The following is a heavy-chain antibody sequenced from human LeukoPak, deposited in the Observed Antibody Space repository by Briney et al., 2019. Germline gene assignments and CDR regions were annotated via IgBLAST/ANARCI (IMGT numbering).Heavy chain of an antibody. D-gene: IGHD5-24*01. CDR1: EFSFETYW. V-gene: IGHV3-7*01. J-gene: IGHJ6*03. CDR3: ARGETMDV. CDR2: INEDGSEK. Sequence: GGSLRLSCVALEFSFETYWMSWVRQAPGKGPEWVANINEDGSEKHYVGSVRGRFTISRDNADNSLHLQMNSLRPEDMAVYYCARGETMDVWGKGTTITVSS.